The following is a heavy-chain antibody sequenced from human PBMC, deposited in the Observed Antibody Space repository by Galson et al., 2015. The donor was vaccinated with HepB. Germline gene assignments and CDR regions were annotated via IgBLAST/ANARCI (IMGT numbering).Heavy chain of an antibody. Sequence: SLRLSCAASGFRFHQYAIHWVRQVPGKGLEWVSGISWNGGRIDYAASVKGRFTISRDNAKNSVYLQMDRLRPEDTAFYYCTKGALWFGERNMYYDYWGQGVLVTVSS. CDR2: ISWNGGRI. D-gene: IGHD3-10*01. CDR1: GFRFHQYA. J-gene: IGHJ4*02. V-gene: IGHV3-9*01. CDR3: TKGALWFGERNMYYDY.